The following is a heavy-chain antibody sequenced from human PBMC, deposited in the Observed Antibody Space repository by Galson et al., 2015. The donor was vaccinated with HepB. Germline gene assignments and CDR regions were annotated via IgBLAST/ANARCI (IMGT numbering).Heavy chain of an antibody. J-gene: IGHJ4*02. D-gene: IGHD1-26*01. CDR1: GFTLSEHY. Sequence: SLRLSCAASGFTLSEHYMDWVRQAPGKGLEWIGRTGNKGNSNTTEYAASVKGRFTISRDESKNSLYLQMNSLRTDDTAVYYCARVISGDYFFDYWGQGTLVTVSS. V-gene: IGHV3-72*01. CDR2: TGNKGNSNTT. CDR3: ARVISGDYFFDY.